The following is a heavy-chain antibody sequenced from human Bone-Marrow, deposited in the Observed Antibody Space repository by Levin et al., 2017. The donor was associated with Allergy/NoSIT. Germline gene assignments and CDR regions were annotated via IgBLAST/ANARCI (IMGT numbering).Heavy chain of an antibody. CDR3: ARVPLGGPEFGRSGYNYYYYMDV. V-gene: IGHV4-4*02. Sequence: SETLSLTCAVSGGSISSSNWWSWVRQPPGKGLEWIGEIYHSGSTNYNPSLKSRVTISVDKSKNQFSLKLSSVTAADTAVYYCARVPLGGPEFGRSGYNYYYYMDVWGKGTTVTVSS. J-gene: IGHJ6*03. CDR1: GGSISSSNW. D-gene: IGHD3-3*01. CDR2: IYHSGST.